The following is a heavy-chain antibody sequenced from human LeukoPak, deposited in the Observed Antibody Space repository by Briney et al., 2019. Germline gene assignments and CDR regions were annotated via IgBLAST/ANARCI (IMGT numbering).Heavy chain of an antibody. D-gene: IGHD6-19*01. J-gene: IGHJ5*02. CDR2: ISSSGSTI. V-gene: IGHV3-48*03. CDR1: GFTFSSYE. Sequence: GGSLRLSCAASGFTFSSYETNWVRQAPGKGLEWLSYISSSGSTIYYADSVKGRFTISRDNAKNSLYLQMNSLRAEDTAVYYCARIAVAGTWGFDPWGQGTLVTVSS. CDR3: ARIAVAGTWGFDP.